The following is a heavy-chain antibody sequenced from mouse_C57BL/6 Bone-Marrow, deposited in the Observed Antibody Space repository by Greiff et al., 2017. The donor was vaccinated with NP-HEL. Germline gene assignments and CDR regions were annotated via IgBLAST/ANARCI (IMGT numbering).Heavy chain of an antibody. CDR3: AREITTVVAWYFDV. V-gene: IGHV1-75*01. D-gene: IGHD1-1*01. Sequence: VHLVESGPELVKPGASVNISCKASGYTFTDYYINWVKQRPGQGLEWIGWIFPGSGSTYYNEKFKGKATLTVDKSSSTAYMLLSSLTSEDSAVYFCAREITTVVAWYFDVWGTGTTVTVSS. J-gene: IGHJ1*03. CDR1: GYTFTDYY. CDR2: IFPGSGST.